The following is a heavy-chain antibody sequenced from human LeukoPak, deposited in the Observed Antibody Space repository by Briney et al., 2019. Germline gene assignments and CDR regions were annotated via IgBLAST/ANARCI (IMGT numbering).Heavy chain of an antibody. CDR3: ARDLGPGNWFDP. V-gene: IGHV4-59*01. D-gene: IGHD1-1*01. J-gene: IGHJ5*02. CDR1: GGSISSYY. CDR2: IYYSGST. Sequence: SETLSLTCTVSGGSISSYYWSWIRQPPGKGLEWIGYIYYSGSTNHNPSLKSRVTISVDTSKNQFSLKLSSVTAADTAVYYCARDLGPGNWFDPWGQGTLVTVSS.